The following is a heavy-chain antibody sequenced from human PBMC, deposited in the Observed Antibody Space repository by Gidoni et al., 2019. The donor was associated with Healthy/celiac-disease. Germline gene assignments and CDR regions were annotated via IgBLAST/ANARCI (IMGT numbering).Heavy chain of an antibody. CDR3: ARLGGPFVDY. Sequence: QVQLQESGPGLVKPSETLSLTCTVPGGSVSSGGYYWSWIRQPPGKGLEWIGYMYYRNTNYNPSLKSRVTISVDTSKNQFSLKLSSVTAADTAVYYCARLGGPFVDYWGQGTLVTVSS. V-gene: IGHV4-61*08. J-gene: IGHJ4*02. D-gene: IGHD3-16*01. CDR1: GGSVSSGGYY. CDR2: MYYRNT.